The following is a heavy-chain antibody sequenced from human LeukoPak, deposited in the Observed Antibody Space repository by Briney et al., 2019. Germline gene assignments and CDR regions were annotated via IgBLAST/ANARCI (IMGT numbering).Heavy chain of an antibody. V-gene: IGHV3-9*01. CDR2: ISWNSGSI. J-gene: IGHJ6*03. Sequence: GGSLRLSCAASGFTFDDYAMHWVRQAPGKGLEWVSGISWNSGSIGYADSVKGRFTISRDNAKNSLYLQMNSLRAEDTALYYSTEAATRVAPAAIYYYYYMDVWGKGTTVTVSS. CDR1: GFTFDDYA. D-gene: IGHD2-2*01. CDR3: TEAATRVAPAAIYYYYYMDV.